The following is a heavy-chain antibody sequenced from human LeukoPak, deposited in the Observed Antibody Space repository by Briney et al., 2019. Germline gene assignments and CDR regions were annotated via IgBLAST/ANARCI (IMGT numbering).Heavy chain of an antibody. V-gene: IGHV3-23*01. CDR3: VRDNYSYRLDV. Sequence: GGSLRLSCAASGFTFSTFAMIWVRQPPGKGLEWVSSIFPSGGEIHYADSVRGRFTISRDNSKSTLSLQMNSLRAEDTAIYFCVRDNYSYRLDVWGQGTLVTVSS. J-gene: IGHJ4*02. D-gene: IGHD2-21*01. CDR1: GFTFSTFA. CDR2: IFPSGGEI.